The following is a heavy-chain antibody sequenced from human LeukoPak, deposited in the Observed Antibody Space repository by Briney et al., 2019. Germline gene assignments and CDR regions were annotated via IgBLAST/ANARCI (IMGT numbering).Heavy chain of an antibody. CDR2: MNPNSGNT. V-gene: IGHV1-8*01. CDR3: ARAVYDSSGYYDY. J-gene: IGHJ4*02. CDR1: GYTFTSYD. D-gene: IGHD3-22*01. Sequence: ASVKVSCKASGYTFTSYDINSVRQATGQGLEWMGWMNPNSGNTGYAQKFQGRVTMTRNTSISTAYMELSSLRSEDTAVYYCARAVYDSSGYYDYWGQGTLVTVSS.